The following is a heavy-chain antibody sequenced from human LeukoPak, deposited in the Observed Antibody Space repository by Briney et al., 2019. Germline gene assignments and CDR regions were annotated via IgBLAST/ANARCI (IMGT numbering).Heavy chain of an antibody. J-gene: IGHJ4*02. V-gene: IGHV3-9*01. CDR2: ISWNSGSI. CDR1: GFTFYDYA. D-gene: IGHD3-10*01. Sequence: SLRLSCSASGFTFYDYAMHWVRPAPGKGLEWVSGISWNSGSIGYADSVKGRFTISRDNAKNSLYLQMNSLRAEDTALYYCARGVTYYYGSGSPYYFDYWGQGTLVTVSS. CDR3: ARGVTYYYGSGSPYYFDY.